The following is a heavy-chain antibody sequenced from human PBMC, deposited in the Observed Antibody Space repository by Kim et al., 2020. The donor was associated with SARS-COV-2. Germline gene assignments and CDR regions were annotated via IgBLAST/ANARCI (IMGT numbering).Heavy chain of an antibody. D-gene: IGHD3-16*01. V-gene: IGHV3-13*04. CDR1: GFTFSSYD. J-gene: IGHJ6*02. Sequence: GGSLRLSCAASGFTFSSYDMHWVRQAPGKGLEWVSAIGTAGDTYYPGSVKGRFTISRENAKNSLYLQMNSLRAGDTAVYYCARVGPWGGMDVWGQGTTVTVSS. CDR3: ARVGPWGGMDV. CDR2: IGTAGDT.